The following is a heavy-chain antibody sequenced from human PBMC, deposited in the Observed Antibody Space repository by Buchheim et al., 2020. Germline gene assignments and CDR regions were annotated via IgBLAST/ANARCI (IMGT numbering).Heavy chain of an antibody. CDR1: GFTFNRYG. J-gene: IGHJ4*02. V-gene: IGHV3-33*06. D-gene: IGHD7-27*01. Sequence: QVQLVESGGGVVQPGRSLRLSCAASGFTFNRYGMHWVRQALGKGLEWVAVIWYDGSNKYYADSVKGRFTISRDNSKNTLYLQMNSLRAEDTAVYYCAKFISTSHWGHFDYWGQGTL. CDR2: IWYDGSNK. CDR3: AKFISTSHWGHFDY.